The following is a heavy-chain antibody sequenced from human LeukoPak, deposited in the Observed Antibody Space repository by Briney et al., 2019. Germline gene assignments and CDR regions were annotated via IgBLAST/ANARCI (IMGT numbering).Heavy chain of an antibody. Sequence: GGSLRLSCAASGFTFSSYAMRWVRQAPGEGLEWVSAISGCGGSTYYADSVKGRFTISRANSKNSLYLQMNSLRAEDTAVYYCARASSSGYRGADYWGQGTLVTVSS. CDR1: GFTFSSYA. J-gene: IGHJ4*02. CDR3: ARASSSGYRGADY. D-gene: IGHD3-22*01. CDR2: ISGCGGST. V-gene: IGHV3-23*01.